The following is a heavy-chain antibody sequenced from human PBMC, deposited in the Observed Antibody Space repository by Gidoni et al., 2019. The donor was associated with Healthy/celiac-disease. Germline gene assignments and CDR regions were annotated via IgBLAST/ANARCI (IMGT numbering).Heavy chain of an antibody. J-gene: IGHJ3*02. CDR3: AREKVSYCTNGVCPDAFDI. V-gene: IGHV1-69*01. CDR2: IIPIFGTA. D-gene: IGHD2-8*01. Sequence: QVQLVQSGAEVKKPGSSVKVSCKASGGTFSSYAISWVRQAPGQGLEWMGGIIPIFGTANYAQKFQGRVTITADESTSTAYMELSSLRSEDTAVYYCAREKVSYCTNGVCPDAFDIWGQGTMVTVSS. CDR1: GGTFSSYA.